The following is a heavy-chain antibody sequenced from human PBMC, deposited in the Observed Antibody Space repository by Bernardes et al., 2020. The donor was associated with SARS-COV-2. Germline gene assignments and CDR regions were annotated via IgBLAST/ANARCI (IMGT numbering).Heavy chain of an antibody. CDR1: GFTFDDYA. D-gene: IGHD1-26*01. Sequence: GGSLRLSCAASGFTFDDYAMHWVRQAPGKGLEWVSGISWNSGSIGYADSVKGRFTISRDNAKNSLYLQMNSLRAEDTALYYCAKFVISGSYFDYWGQGTLVTVSS. CDR2: ISWNSGSI. J-gene: IGHJ4*02. CDR3: AKFVISGSYFDY. V-gene: IGHV3-9*01.